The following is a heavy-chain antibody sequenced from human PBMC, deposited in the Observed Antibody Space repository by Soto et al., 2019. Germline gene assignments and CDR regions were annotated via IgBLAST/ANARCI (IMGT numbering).Heavy chain of an antibody. V-gene: IGHV4-39*01. CDR1: GGSISSSSYY. J-gene: IGHJ5*02. Sequence: PSETLSLTCTVSGGSISSSSYYWGWIRQPPGKGLEWIGSIYYSGSTYYNPSLKSRVTISVDTSKNQFSLKLSSVTAADTAVYYCARHTTVTTPGWFDPWGQGTLVTSPQ. D-gene: IGHD4-17*01. CDR2: IYYSGST. CDR3: ARHTTVTTPGWFDP.